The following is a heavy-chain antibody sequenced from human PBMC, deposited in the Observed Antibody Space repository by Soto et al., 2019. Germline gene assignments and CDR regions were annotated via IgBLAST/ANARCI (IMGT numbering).Heavy chain of an antibody. Sequence: QVQLQESGPGLVKPSQTLSLTCTVSGGSISSGGYYWSWIRQHPGKGLEWIGYIYYSGSTYYNPSLKSRVTISVYTSKNQFSLKLSSVTAADTAVYYCARVCCGDCHYGMDVWGQWTTVTVSS. CDR3: ARVCCGDCHYGMDV. CDR2: IYYSGST. D-gene: IGHD2-21*02. V-gene: IGHV4-31*03. J-gene: IGHJ6*02. CDR1: GGSISSGGYY.